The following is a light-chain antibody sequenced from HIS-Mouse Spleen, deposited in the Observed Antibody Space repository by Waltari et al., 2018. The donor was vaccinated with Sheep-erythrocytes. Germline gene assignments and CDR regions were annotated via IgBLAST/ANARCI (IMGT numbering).Light chain of an antibody. V-gene: IGLV2-11*01. Sequence: QSALTQPRSVSGSPGQSVTIPCTGTSSDVGGYNYVSWYQQHPGKAPKLMSYDVSKRPSVVPARFSGSKSGNTASLTISGLQAEDEADYYCCSYAGSYNHVFATGTKVTVL. CDR1: SSDVGGYNY. CDR3: CSYAGSYNHV. CDR2: DVS. J-gene: IGLJ1*01.